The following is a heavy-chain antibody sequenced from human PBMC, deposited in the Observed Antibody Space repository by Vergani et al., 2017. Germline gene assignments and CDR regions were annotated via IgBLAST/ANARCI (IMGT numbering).Heavy chain of an antibody. V-gene: IGHV2-70*04. Sequence: QVTLKESGPALVKPTQTLTLTCTFSGFSLSTSGMRVSWIRQPPGKALEWLARIDWDDDKFYSTSLKTRLTISKDTSKNQVVRTMTNMDPVDTATYYCARIPLQRQDAFDIWGQGTMVTVSS. J-gene: IGHJ3*02. CDR1: GFSLSTSGMR. CDR2: IDWDDDK. D-gene: IGHD5-24*01. CDR3: ARIPLQRQDAFDI.